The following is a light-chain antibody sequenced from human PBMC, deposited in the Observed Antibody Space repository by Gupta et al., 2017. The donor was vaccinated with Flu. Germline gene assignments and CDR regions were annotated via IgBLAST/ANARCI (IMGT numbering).Light chain of an antibody. CDR2: LAS. CDR1: QSLLHSRTEPC. Sequence: DIVLTQFPLSLSVSLGESAAITCRASQSLLHSRTEPCLDWYVQKPGQSPQLLIYLASNRASGVPERLNGSGSGTDFTLKIGRVEAEDAGIYYCMQTVQIPHTFGQGTNLEIK. CDR3: MQTVQIPHT. J-gene: IGKJ2*01. V-gene: IGKV2-28*01.